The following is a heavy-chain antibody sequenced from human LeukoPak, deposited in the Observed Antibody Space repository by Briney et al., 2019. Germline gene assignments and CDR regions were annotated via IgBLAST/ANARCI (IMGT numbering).Heavy chain of an antibody. J-gene: IGHJ4*02. CDR3: ARGRVGSSSWSFDY. Sequence: SETLPLTCAVSGGSISSYYWSWIRQPPGKGLEWIGYIYYSGSTNYNPSLKSRVTISVDTSKNQFSLKLSSVTAADTAVYYCARGRVGSSSWSFDYWGQGTLVTVSS. V-gene: IGHV4-59*01. CDR2: IYYSGST. CDR1: GGSISSYY. D-gene: IGHD6-13*01.